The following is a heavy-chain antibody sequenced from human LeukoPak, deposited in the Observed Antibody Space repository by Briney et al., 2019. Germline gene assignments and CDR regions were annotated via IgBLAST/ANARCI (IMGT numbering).Heavy chain of an antibody. D-gene: IGHD2-15*01. CDR1: GGTFSSYP. J-gene: IGHJ4*02. Sequence: ASVKVSCKASGGTFSSYPISWVRQAPGQGLEWMGGIIPIFGTANYAQKFQGRVTITADESTSTAYMELSSLRSEDTAVYYCARDRVDGVLDYWGQGTLVTVSS. CDR2: IIPIFGTA. V-gene: IGHV1-69*13. CDR3: ARDRVDGVLDY.